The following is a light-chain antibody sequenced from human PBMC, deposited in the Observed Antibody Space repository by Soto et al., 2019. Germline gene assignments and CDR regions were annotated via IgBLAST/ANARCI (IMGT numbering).Light chain of an antibody. V-gene: IGKV3-15*01. Sequence: EVVLTQSPATLSVSPGGRATLSCRASQSIYGTVAWYQPRPGQAPRLLIDRASSRATGIPARFSVSVSETSFSPSISSLLTDFFAVYYCQQYQNLWRFGQGTRWIS. CDR2: RAS. J-gene: IGKJ1*01. CDR1: QSIYGT. CDR3: QQYQNLWR.